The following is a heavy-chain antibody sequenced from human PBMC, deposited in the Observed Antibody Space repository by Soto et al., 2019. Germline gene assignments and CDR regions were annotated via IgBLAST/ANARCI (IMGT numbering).Heavy chain of an antibody. CDR1: VGTFSSYA. J-gene: IGHJ6*02. Sequence: SVKVSCKASVGTFSSYAISWVRQAPGQGLEWMGGIIPIFGTANYAQKFQGRVTITADKSTSTAYMELSSLRSEDTAVYYCARGFGRNYYYGMDVWGQGTTVTAP. D-gene: IGHD3-3*01. CDR3: ARGFGRNYYYGMDV. CDR2: IIPIFGTA. V-gene: IGHV1-69*06.